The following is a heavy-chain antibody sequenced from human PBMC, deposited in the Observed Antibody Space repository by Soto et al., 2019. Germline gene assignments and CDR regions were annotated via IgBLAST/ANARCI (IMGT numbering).Heavy chain of an antibody. CDR3: AKDHLMTTVTTVGY. CDR1: GFTFSNYG. D-gene: IGHD4-17*01. V-gene: IGHV3-30*18. Sequence: QVQLVESGGGVVQPGRSLRLSCAASGFTFSNYGMHWVRQAPGKGLEWVAVISYHGRDKYYADSVKGRFTISRGNSKNTLYLEMNSLRAEDTAVYYCAKDHLMTTVTTVGYWGQGTLVTVSS. J-gene: IGHJ4*02. CDR2: ISYHGRDK.